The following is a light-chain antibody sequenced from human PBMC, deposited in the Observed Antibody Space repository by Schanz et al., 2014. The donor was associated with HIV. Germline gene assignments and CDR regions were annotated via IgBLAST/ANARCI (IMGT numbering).Light chain of an antibody. V-gene: IGKV3-15*01. CDR2: GAS. CDR1: QSVGSN. Sequence: EIVLTQSPGTLSLSPGERATLSCRASQSVGSNLAWYQQKPGQAPRLLISGASTRATGIPARFSGSGSGTEFTLTISSLQSEDFAVYYCQQYNNWPRTFGQGTKVEIK. CDR3: QQYNNWPRT. J-gene: IGKJ1*01.